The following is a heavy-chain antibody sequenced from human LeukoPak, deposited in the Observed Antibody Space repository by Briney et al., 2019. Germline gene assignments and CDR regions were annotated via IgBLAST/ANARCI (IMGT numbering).Heavy chain of an antibody. J-gene: IGHJ4*02. CDR2: ISPTSGST. CDR1: GGSISNYY. CDR3: ARLVRFAITGLQGHFDY. D-gene: IGHD1-14*01. Sequence: SETLSLTCSVSGGSISNYYWSWIRQSTGKGPEWIGRISPTSGSTDYNPSLKRRVTLSLDKSRNLFSLKMTSVTAADTARYYCARLVRFAITGLQGHFDYWGQGKLVSVSS. V-gene: IGHV4-4*07.